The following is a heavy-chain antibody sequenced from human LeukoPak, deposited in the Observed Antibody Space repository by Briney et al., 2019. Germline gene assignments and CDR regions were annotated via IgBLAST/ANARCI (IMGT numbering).Heavy chain of an antibody. Sequence: KTGGSLRLSCAASGFTLSSYNMNWVRQAPGKGLEWVSSISSSSSYIYYADSVKGRFTISRDNAKNSLHLQMSSVRAEDTAVYCCAREAGWTWGQGTLVTVSS. D-gene: IGHD6-19*01. CDR1: GFTLSSYN. V-gene: IGHV3-21*01. J-gene: IGHJ5*02. CDR2: ISSSSSYI. CDR3: AREAGWT.